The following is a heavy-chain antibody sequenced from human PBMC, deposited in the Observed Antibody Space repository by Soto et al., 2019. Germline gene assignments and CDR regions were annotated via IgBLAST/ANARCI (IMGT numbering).Heavy chain of an antibody. CDR2: VNPIVGMS. CDR3: ATSYGSGSTPFDS. D-gene: IGHD3-10*01. CDR1: GGTFNSYT. Sequence: QVQLVQSGPEVKKPGSSVKVSCTASGGTFNSYTLNWVRQAPGQRPEWVGRVNPIVGMSTSASKFQGRVTLTADKSTNSASMDLTGLTSEDTAVYYCATSYGSGSTPFDSWGQGTLVTVAS. V-gene: IGHV1-69*02. J-gene: IGHJ4*02.